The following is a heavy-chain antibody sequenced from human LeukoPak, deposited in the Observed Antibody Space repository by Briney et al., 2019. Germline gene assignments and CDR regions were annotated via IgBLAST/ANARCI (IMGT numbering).Heavy chain of an antibody. CDR1: GFTFSNYA. CDR2: IYSGGST. Sequence: GGSLRLSCAASGFTFSNYAMNWVRQAPGKGLEWVSVIYSGGSTYYADSVKGRFTISRDNSKNTLYLQMNSLRAEDTAVYYCARSNSSGWFFDIWGQGTMVTVSS. J-gene: IGHJ3*02. CDR3: ARSNSSGWFFDI. D-gene: IGHD6-19*01. V-gene: IGHV3-53*01.